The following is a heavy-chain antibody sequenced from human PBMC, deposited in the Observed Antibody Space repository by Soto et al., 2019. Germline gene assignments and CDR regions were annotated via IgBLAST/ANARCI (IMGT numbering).Heavy chain of an antibody. CDR1: GYKFTSYY. V-gene: IGHV1-46*01. CDR3: ARDRPPDL. J-gene: IGHJ4*02. CDR2: INPSSGDT. Sequence: QVQLMQSGAEVKKPGASVKVSCKASGYKFTSYYLHWVRQAPGQGLEWMGTINPSSGDTSYAANFQGRVTVTRDASTSTVYMQLSSLRFEDTAVYSCARDRPPDLWGPGTLVTVSS.